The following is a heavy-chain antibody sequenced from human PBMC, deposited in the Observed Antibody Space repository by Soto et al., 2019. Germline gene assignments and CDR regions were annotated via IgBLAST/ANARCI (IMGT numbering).Heavy chain of an antibody. CDR1: GFTFSSYA. Sequence: EVQLVESGGGLVQPGGSLRLSCAASGFTFSSYAMHWVRQAPGKGLEYVSAISSNGGSTYYANSVKGRFTISRDNSKNTLYLQMGSLRAEDMAVYYCARRTPGWDFDLWGRGTLVTVSS. CDR3: ARRTPGWDFDL. CDR2: ISSNGGST. J-gene: IGHJ2*01. V-gene: IGHV3-64*01.